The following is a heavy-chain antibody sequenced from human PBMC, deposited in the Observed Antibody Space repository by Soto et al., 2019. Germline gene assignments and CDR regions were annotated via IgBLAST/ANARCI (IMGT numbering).Heavy chain of an antibody. CDR1: GFTFSSYA. V-gene: IGHV3-30-3*01. D-gene: IGHD4-17*01. Sequence: QVQLVESGGGVVQPGRSLRLSCAASGFTFSSYAMHWVRQAPGKGLEWVAVISYDGSNKYCADSVKGRFTISRDNSKNTLYLQMNSLRAEDTAVYYCARGTVTTYYYYGMDVWGQGTTVTVSS. CDR3: ARGTVTTYYYYGMDV. J-gene: IGHJ6*02. CDR2: ISYDGSNK.